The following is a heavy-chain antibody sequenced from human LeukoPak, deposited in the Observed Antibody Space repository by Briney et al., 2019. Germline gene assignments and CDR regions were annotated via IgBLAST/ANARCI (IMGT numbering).Heavy chain of an antibody. D-gene: IGHD1-26*01. CDR3: ARRPRNGGSYDGPSGLDY. CDR2: INHSGSS. V-gene: IGHV4-34*01. J-gene: IGHJ4*02. Sequence: KPSETPSPTRAVYGGAFSGFYWGWIRPPPGKGLGGVGGINHSGSSNYNPSLKSRVTVSVDRSKNQFSLKLRSATAADTAFYYCARRPRNGGSYDGPSGLDYWGQGTLVTVSS. CDR1: GGAFSGFY.